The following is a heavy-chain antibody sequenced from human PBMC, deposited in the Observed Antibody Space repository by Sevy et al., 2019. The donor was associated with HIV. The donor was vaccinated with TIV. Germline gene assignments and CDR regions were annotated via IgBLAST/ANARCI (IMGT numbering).Heavy chain of an antibody. CDR2: IYYSGST. CDR1: GGSISSYY. V-gene: IGHV4-59*01. J-gene: IGHJ4*02. CDR3: ARFIAAAGFDY. D-gene: IGHD6-13*01. Sequence: SETLSLTCTVSGGSISSYYWSWIRQPPGKGLEWIGYIYYSGSTNYNPSLKSRVTISVDTSKNQFSLKLSSVTAADTAVYYCARFIAAAGFDYWGQGTLVTVSS.